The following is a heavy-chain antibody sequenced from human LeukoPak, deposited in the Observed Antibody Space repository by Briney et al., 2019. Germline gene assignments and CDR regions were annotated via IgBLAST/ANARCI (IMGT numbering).Heavy chain of an antibody. V-gene: IGHV1-69*05. Sequence: ASVKVSCKASGGTFSSYAISWVRQAPGQGLEWMGGIIPIFGTANYAQKFQGRVTITTDESTSTAYMELSSLRSEDTAVYYCASPGTYYYDSSGYMGRYWGQGALVTVSS. D-gene: IGHD3-22*01. CDR3: ASPGTYYYDSSGYMGRY. CDR1: GGTFSSYA. J-gene: IGHJ4*02. CDR2: IIPIFGTA.